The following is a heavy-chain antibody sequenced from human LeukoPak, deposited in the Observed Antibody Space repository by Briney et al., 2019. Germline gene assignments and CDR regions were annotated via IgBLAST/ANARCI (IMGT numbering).Heavy chain of an antibody. CDR2: IIPIFGTA. CDR3: ARAHYDILTGYYKPRLYYFDY. CDR1: GYTFTGYY. Sequence: AASVKVSCKASGYTFTGYYMHWVRQAPGQGLEWMGGIIPIFGTANYAQKFQGRVTITADESTSTAYMELSSLRSEDTAVYYCARAHYDILTGYYKPRLYYFDYWGQGTLVTVSS. J-gene: IGHJ4*02. D-gene: IGHD3-9*01. V-gene: IGHV1-69*13.